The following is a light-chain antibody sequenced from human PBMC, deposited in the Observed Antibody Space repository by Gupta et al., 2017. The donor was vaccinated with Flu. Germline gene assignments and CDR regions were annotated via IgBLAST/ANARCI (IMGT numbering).Light chain of an antibody. CDR3: AAWDDSLNVYV. CDR1: RSNIGVNS. CDR2: SSD. V-gene: IGLV1-44*01. Sequence: QSVLTQPPSASGTPGERVTISCSGNRSNIGVNSVNWYQQVPGTSPKLLIFSSDQRPSGAPDQFSASKSGTSAFLAISGLQSEDEADYYCAAWDDSLNVYVFGTGTKVTVL. J-gene: IGLJ1*01.